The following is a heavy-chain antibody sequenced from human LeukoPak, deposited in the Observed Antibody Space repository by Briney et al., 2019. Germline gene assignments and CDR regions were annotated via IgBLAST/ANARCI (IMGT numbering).Heavy chain of an antibody. CDR2: IYSGGST. Sequence: GGSLRLSCAASGFTVRSNYMSWVRQAPGKGLEWVSVIYSGGSTYYADPVKGRFTISRDNSKNTLYLQMNSLRAEDTAVYYCARGGGYDPLDYWGQGTLVTVSS. CDR1: GFTVRSNY. V-gene: IGHV3-53*01. CDR3: ARGGGYDPLDY. D-gene: IGHD5-12*01. J-gene: IGHJ4*02.